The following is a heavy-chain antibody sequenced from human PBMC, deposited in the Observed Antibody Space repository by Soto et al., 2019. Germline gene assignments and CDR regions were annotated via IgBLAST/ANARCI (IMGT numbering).Heavy chain of an antibody. CDR3: ARGPEEMATNY. V-gene: IGHV4-31*03. D-gene: IGHD5-12*01. CDR2: IYYSGST. CDR1: GGSISSGGYY. J-gene: IGHJ4*02. Sequence: SETLSLTCTVSGGSISSGGYYWSWIRQHPGKGLEWIGYIYYSGSTYYSPSLKSRVTISVDTSKNQFSLKLSSVTAADTAVYYCARGPEEMATNYWGQGTLVTVSS.